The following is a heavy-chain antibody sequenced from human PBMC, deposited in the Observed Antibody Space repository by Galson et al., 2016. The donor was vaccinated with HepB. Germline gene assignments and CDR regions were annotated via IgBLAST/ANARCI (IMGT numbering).Heavy chain of an antibody. CDR1: GFTFSGYW. D-gene: IGHD2-8*01. CDR2: IKRDGTAA. CDR3: ASGLVSGTKY. J-gene: IGHJ4*02. Sequence: SLRLSCAASGFTFSGYWMHRVRQVPGKGLVWVSRIKRDGTAATYADSVRGRFTISRDNAKNTLYLQMNNLRVDDTALYYCASGLVSGTKYWGQGTLVTVSS. V-gene: IGHV3-74*01.